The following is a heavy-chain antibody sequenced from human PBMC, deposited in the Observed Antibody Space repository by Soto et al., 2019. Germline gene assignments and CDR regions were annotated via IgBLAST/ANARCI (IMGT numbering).Heavy chain of an antibody. CDR2: IYPGDSNT. CDR3: ATGGGGHVDY. V-gene: IGHV5-51*01. CDR1: GNHFTDYW. D-gene: IGHD3-16*01. Sequence: GESLTIPVTGVGNHFTDYWIGWGPQMSGKGLEWMGIIYPGDSNTRYSPSFQGQVTISADKSISTAFLQWSSLKASDTAMYYCATGGGGHVDYWGQGTLVPVSS. J-gene: IGHJ4*02.